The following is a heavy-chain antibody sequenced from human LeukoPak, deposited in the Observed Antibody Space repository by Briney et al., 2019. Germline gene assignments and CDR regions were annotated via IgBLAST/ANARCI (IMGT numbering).Heavy chain of an antibody. Sequence: SETLSLTCTVSGGSISSYYWSWIRQPPGKGLEWIGYIYYSGSTNYNPSLKSRVTISVDTSKNQFSLKLSSVTAADTAVYYCASHRSSSSVDYWGQGTLVTVSS. CDR2: IYYSGST. D-gene: IGHD6-6*01. CDR1: GGSISSYY. J-gene: IGHJ4*02. V-gene: IGHV4-59*08. CDR3: ASHRSSSSVDY.